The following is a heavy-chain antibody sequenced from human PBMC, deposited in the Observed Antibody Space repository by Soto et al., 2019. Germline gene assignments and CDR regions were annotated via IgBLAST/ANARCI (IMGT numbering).Heavy chain of an antibody. J-gene: IGHJ4*02. CDR1: VFTFSDYY. D-gene: IGHD2-15*01. CDR2: ISSSGSTI. Sequence: GGSLRLSCAASVFTFSDYYMSWIRQAPGQGLEWVSYISSSGSTIYYADSVKGRFTISRDNAKNSLYLQMNSLRAEDTAVYYCAREPGYCSGGSCYSYYYFDYWGQGTLVTVSS. CDR3: AREPGYCSGGSCYSYYYFDY. V-gene: IGHV3-11*01.